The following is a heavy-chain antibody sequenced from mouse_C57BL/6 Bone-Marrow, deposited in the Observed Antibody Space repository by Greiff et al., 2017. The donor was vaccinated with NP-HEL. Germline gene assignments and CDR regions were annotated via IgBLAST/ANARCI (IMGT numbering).Heavy chain of an antibody. CDR2: INPGSGGT. V-gene: IGHV1-54*01. Sequence: QVQLQQSGAELVRPGTSVKVSCKASGYAFTNYLIEWVKQRPGQGLEWIGVINPGSGGTNYNEKFKGKATLTADKSSSTAYMQLSSLTSEDSAVYFCARRFITTVEGDYWGQGTTLTVSS. CDR1: GYAFTNYL. J-gene: IGHJ2*01. D-gene: IGHD1-1*01. CDR3: ARRFITTVEGDY.